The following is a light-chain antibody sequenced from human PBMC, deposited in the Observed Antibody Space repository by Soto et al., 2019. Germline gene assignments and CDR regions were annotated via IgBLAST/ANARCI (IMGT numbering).Light chain of an antibody. CDR1: SSDVGGYNY. J-gene: IGLJ2*01. Sequence: QSVLTQPASVSGSPGQSITISCTGTSSDVGGYNYVSWYQQHPGKAPKLMIYDDSNRPSGVSNRFSGSKSGNTASLTISGLQAEDEADYYCSSYTSSSTLFVVFGGGTKVTVL. CDR2: DDS. CDR3: SSYTSSSTLFVV. V-gene: IGLV2-14*01.